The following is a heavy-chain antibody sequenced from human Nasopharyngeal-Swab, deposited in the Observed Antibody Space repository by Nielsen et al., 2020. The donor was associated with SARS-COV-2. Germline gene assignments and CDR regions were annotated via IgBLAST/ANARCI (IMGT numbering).Heavy chain of an antibody. J-gene: IGHJ4*02. CDR3: ARGTGPTYYFDY. CDR1: GASVSSNSAA. D-gene: IGHD1-1*01. Sequence: SETLSLTCAISGASVSSNSAAWNWIRQSPSRGLEWLGRTYYRSKWYNDYAVSVKSRITINPDTSKNQFSLQLNSVTPEDTAVYYCARGTGPTYYFDYWGQGTLVTVSS. CDR2: TYYRSKWYN. V-gene: IGHV6-1*01.